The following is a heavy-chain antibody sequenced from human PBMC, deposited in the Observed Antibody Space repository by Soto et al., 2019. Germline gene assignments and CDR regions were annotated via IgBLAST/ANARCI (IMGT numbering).Heavy chain of an antibody. D-gene: IGHD1-26*01. CDR2: ISYDGSNK. J-gene: IGHJ6*02. V-gene: IGHV3-30-3*01. Sequence: QVQLVESGGGVVQPGRSLRLSCAASGFTFSSYAMHWVRQAPGKGLEWVAVISYDGSNKYYADSVKGRFTISRDNSKNTRYLQMNSLRAEDTAVYYCARDRRSSWELPDYYYYGMDVWGQGPTVTVSS. CDR3: ARDRRSSWELPDYYYYGMDV. CDR1: GFTFSSYA.